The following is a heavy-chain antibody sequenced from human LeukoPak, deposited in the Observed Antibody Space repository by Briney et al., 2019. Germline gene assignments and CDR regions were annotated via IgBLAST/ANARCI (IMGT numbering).Heavy chain of an antibody. D-gene: IGHD6-19*01. CDR1: GFTFSSYA. J-gene: IGHJ4*02. Sequence: PGGSLRLSCAASGFTFSSYAMSWVRQAPGKGLEWVAVISYDGSNKYYADSVKGRFTISRDNSKNTLYLQMNSLRAEDTAVYYCARGHSSGWYFDYWGQGTLVTVSS. CDR3: ARGHSSGWYFDY. CDR2: ISYDGSNK. V-gene: IGHV3-30*04.